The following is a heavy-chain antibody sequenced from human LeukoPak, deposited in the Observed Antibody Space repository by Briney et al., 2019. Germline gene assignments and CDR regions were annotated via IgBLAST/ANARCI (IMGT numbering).Heavy chain of an antibody. V-gene: IGHV1-2*02. D-gene: IGHD2-2*01. CDR1: GYTFTGYY. J-gene: IGHJ3*02. Sequence: GASVKVSCKASGYTFTGYYMHWVRQAPGQGLEWMGWINPNSGGTNYAQKFQGRVTITADESTSTAYMELSSLRSEDTAVYYCARGTEGLDAFDIWGQGTMVTVSS. CDR3: ARGTEGLDAFDI. CDR2: INPNSGGT.